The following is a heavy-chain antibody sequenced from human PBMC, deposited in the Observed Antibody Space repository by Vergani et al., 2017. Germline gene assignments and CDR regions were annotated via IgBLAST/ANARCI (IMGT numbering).Heavy chain of an antibody. CDR2: IYYSGST. CDR3: ARHDSGHYDSSYYGLYV. D-gene: IGHD3-16*01. J-gene: IGHJ6*02. V-gene: IGHV4-39*01. CDR1: GGSISSSSHF. Sequence: QLQLHKSGPGLVKPSETLSLTCTLSGGSISSSSHFWGWLRQTPGKGLEWIGSIYYSGSTYYNPSLKSRVSISVDTSKNQFSLKLSSVTAADSAVYYCARHDSGHYDSSYYGLYVWGQGTTGTVSS.